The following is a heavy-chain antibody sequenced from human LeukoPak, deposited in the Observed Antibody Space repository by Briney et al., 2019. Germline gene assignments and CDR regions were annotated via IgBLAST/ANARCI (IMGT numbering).Heavy chain of an antibody. CDR2: IDHRGDT. Sequence: SETLSLTCAVYGGSFSRYYWSWIRQSQGKGLEWIAEIDHRGDTNYNPSAKSRVTISVDTSKNQFSLKVRSLSAADTAVYYCARGATISETGYFDFWGQGTLVTVSS. CDR3: ARGATISETGYFDF. J-gene: IGHJ4*03. CDR1: GGSFSRYY. V-gene: IGHV4-34*01. D-gene: IGHD5-24*01.